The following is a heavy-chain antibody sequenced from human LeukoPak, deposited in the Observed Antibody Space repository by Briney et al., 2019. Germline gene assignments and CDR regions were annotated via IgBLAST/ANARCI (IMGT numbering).Heavy chain of an antibody. J-gene: IGHJ5*02. Sequence: SQTLSLTCAISGDSVSSNSVTWNWIRQSPSRGLEWLGRTYYRSTWYNDYAVSVRGRVTVNPDTSKNQFSLHLNPVTPEDTAVYYCARRLTQYDCFDPWGQGILVTVSS. D-gene: IGHD2-2*01. CDR2: TYYRSTWYN. CDR1: GDSVSSNSVT. V-gene: IGHV6-1*01. CDR3: ARRLTQYDCFDP.